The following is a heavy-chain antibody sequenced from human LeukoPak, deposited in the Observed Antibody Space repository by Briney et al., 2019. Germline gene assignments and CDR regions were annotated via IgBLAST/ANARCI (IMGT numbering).Heavy chain of an antibody. CDR3: ARRVAAIHAFDV. J-gene: IGHJ3*01. CDR1: GYSFTSYW. Sequence: GESLKISCQGSGYSFTSYWVAWVRQMPGKGLEWMGIIYPGDSDTRYSPSFQGQVTISADKSISTAYLQWSSLKASDTAMYYCARRVAAIHAFDVWGQGTMVTVSS. D-gene: IGHD2-15*01. CDR2: IYPGDSDT. V-gene: IGHV5-51*01.